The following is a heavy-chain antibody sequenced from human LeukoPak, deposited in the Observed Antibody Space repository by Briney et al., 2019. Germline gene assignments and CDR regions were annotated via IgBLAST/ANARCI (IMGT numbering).Heavy chain of an antibody. Sequence: GGSLRLSCAASVFIFNNYAMSWVRQAPGKGLEWVSAISGSGGTTFYADSVKGRFTISRDNSKKKKHLQLHSLRAADTAIYYCAELQEMYRILPPFDYWGQGTLVTVSS. J-gene: IGHJ4*02. CDR1: VFIFNNYA. V-gene: IGHV3-23*01. D-gene: IGHD1-26*01. CDR2: ISGSGGTT. CDR3: AELQEMYRILPPFDY.